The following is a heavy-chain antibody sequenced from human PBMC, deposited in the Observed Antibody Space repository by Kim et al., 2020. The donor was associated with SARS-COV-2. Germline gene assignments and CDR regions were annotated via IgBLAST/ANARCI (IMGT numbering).Heavy chain of an antibody. J-gene: IGHJ6*03. V-gene: IGHV3-30*18. D-gene: IGHD6-13*01. CDR2: ISYDGSNK. Sequence: GGSLRLSCAASGFTFSSYGMHWVRQAPGKGLEWVAVISYDGSNKYYADSVKGRFTISRDNSKNTLYLQMNSLRAEDTAVYYCAKGTHSSSWYGIYYYYY. CDR3: AKGTHSSSWYGIYYYYY. CDR1: GFTFSSYG.